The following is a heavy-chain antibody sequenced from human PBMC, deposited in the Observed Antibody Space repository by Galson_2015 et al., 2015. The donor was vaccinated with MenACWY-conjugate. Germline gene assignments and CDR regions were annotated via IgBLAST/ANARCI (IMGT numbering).Heavy chain of an antibody. CDR1: GFTFSSYA. J-gene: IGHJ4*02. CDR3: ARDLYAAAGTGLDY. CDR2: ISGSGGST. V-gene: IGHV3-23*01. Sequence: SLRLSCAASGFTFSSYAMSWVRQAPGKGLEWVSAISGSGGSTYYADSVKGRFTISRDNSKNTLYLQMNSLRAEDTAVYYCARDLYAAAGTGLDYWGQGTLVTVSS. D-gene: IGHD6-13*01.